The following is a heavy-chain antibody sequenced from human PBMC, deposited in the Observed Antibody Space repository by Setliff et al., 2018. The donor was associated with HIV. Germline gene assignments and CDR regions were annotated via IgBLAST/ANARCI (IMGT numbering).Heavy chain of an antibody. J-gene: IGHJ6*03. V-gene: IGHV4-59*01. Sequence: PSETLSLTCTVSGGSISSYYWSWIRQPPGKGLEWIGYIYYSGSTNYNPSLKSRVTISVDTSKNQFSLKLSSVTAADTAVYYCARHGYDPPYYYYYMDVWGKGTTVTVSS. D-gene: IGHD5-12*01. CDR2: IYYSGST. CDR1: GGSISSYY. CDR3: ARHGYDPPYYYYYMDV.